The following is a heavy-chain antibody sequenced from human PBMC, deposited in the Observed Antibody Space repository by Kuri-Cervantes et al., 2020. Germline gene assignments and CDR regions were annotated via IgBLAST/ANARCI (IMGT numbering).Heavy chain of an antibody. V-gene: IGHV3-13*01. CDR2: IGTAGDT. D-gene: IGHD6-19*01. Sequence: GESLKISCAASGFTFSSYDMHWVRQATGKGLEWVSAIGTAGDTYYPGSVKGRFTISGENAKNSLYLQMNSLRAGDTAVYYCARMRSGWYFNSWGQGTLVTVSS. CDR3: ARMRSGWYFNS. J-gene: IGHJ4*02. CDR1: GFTFSSYD.